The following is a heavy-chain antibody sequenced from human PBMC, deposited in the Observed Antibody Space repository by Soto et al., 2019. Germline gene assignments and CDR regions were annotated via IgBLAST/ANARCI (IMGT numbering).Heavy chain of an antibody. Sequence: SETLSLTCTVSGGSISSGGYYWSWIRQHPGKGLEWIGYIYYSGSTYYNPSLKSRVTISVDTSKNQFSLKLSSVTAADTAVYYCARGDYYSKVLQFDPWGQGTLVTVSS. CDR1: GGSISSGGYY. D-gene: IGHD4-4*01. CDR3: ARGDYYSKVLQFDP. V-gene: IGHV4-31*03. CDR2: IYYSGST. J-gene: IGHJ5*02.